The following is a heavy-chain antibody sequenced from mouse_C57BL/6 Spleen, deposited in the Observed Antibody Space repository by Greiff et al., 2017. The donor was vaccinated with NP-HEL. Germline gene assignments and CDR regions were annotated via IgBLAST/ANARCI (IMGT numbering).Heavy chain of an antibody. D-gene: IGHD2-4*01. CDR2: IDPSDSYT. CDR3: ARKSDYDGFAY. J-gene: IGHJ3*01. CDR1: GYTFTSYW. V-gene: IGHV1-69*01. Sequence: QVQLQQPGAELVMPGASVKLSCKASGYTFTSYWMHWVKQRPGQGLEWIGEIDPSDSYTNYNQKFKGKSTLTVDKSSSTAYMQLSSLTSEDSAVYYCARKSDYDGFAYWGQGTLVTVSA.